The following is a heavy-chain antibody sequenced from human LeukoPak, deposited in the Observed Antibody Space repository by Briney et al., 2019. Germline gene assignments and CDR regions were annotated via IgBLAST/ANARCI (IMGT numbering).Heavy chain of an antibody. Sequence: SETLSLTCTVSGGAISSYYWSWIRQPPGKGLEWIGYIYYSGSTNYNPSLKSRVTISVDTSKNQFSLKLSSVTAADTAVYYCARGIPNYYDSSGYYYRVWGQGTLVTVSS. CDR2: IYYSGST. D-gene: IGHD3-22*01. CDR3: ARGIPNYYDSSGYYYRV. CDR1: GGAISSYY. V-gene: IGHV4-59*12. J-gene: IGHJ4*02.